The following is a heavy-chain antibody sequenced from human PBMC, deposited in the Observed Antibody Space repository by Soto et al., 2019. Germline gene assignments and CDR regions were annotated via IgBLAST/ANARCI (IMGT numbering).Heavy chain of an antibody. V-gene: IGHV4-59*01. J-gene: IGHJ4*02. CDR3: ARETPRHVDRAMSFDY. Sequence: PSETLSLTCTVSGGSISSYYWSWIRQPPGKGLEWIGYIYYSGSTNYNPSLKSRVTISVDTSKNQFSLKLSSVTAADTAVYYCARETPRHVDRAMSFDYWGQGTLVTVSS. CDR1: GGSISSYY. D-gene: IGHD5-18*01. CDR2: IYYSGST.